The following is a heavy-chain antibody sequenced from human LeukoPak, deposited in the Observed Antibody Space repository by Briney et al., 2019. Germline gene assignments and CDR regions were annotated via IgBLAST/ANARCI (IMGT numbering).Heavy chain of an antibody. CDR2: IRADGGT. D-gene: IGHD1-1*01. CDR3: AHPEGNGWYAS. Sequence: SETLSLTCTVSGGSIPGHTWSWVRQPPGRPLEWIGYIRADGGTYYNAFLNTRVTISIDTSKNQFSLRVSSLTAADTAVYYCAHPEGNGWYASWGQGVLVTVSS. J-gene: IGHJ5*01. V-gene: IGHV4-4*09. CDR1: GGSIPGHT.